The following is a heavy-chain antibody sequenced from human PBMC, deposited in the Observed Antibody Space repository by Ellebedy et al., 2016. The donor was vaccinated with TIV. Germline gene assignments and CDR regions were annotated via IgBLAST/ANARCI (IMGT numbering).Heavy chain of an antibody. Sequence: GESLKISXAASGFTFSTYWMHWVRQIPEKGLMWVSRINSDGSSTTYADSVHGRFTISRDNAKNTLFLQMNSLRAEDTAVYYCARDGYNWVHFDYWGQGTLVNVSS. CDR3: ARDGYNWVHFDY. CDR1: GFTFSTYW. V-gene: IGHV3-74*01. CDR2: INSDGSST. J-gene: IGHJ4*02. D-gene: IGHD5-24*01.